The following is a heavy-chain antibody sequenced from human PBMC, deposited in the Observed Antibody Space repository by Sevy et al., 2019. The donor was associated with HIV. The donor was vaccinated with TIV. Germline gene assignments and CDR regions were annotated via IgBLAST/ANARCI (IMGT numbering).Heavy chain of an antibody. V-gene: IGHV3-48*02. CDR1: GFTFSSYS. CDR2: ISSSSSTI. Sequence: GGSLRLSCAASGFTFSSYSMSWVRQAPGKGLEWVSYISSSSSTIYYADSVKGRFTISRDNAKNSLYLQMNSLRDEDTAVYYCARVGKVAAAGRNYFDYWGQGTLVTVSS. J-gene: IGHJ4*02. CDR3: ARVGKVAAAGRNYFDY. D-gene: IGHD6-13*01.